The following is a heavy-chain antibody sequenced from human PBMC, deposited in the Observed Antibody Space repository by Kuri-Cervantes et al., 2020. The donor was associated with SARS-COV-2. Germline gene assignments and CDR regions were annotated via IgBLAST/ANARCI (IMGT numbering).Heavy chain of an antibody. J-gene: IGHJ6*02. D-gene: IGHD2-2*01. CDR2: ISSSSSTI. CDR3: ARGYCSSTSCPPYYYYGMDV. CDR1: GFTFSSYS. Sequence: GGSLRLSCAASGFTFSSYSMNWVRQAPGKGLEWVSYISSSSSTIYYADSVKGRFTISRDNAKYSLYLQMNSLRDEDTAVYYCARGYCSSTSCPPYYYYGMDVWGQGTTVTVSS. V-gene: IGHV3-48*02.